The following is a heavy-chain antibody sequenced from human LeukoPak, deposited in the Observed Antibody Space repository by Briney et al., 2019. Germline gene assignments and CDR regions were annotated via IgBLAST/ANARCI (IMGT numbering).Heavy chain of an antibody. Sequence: ASVKVSCKASGYTFTSYDINWVRQATGQGLEWMGWMNPNNGNTGYAQKFQGRVTMTRNTSISTAYMELSSLRSEDTAVYYCARGAPGSYCSGGSCPYFDYWGQGTLISVSS. V-gene: IGHV1-8*01. D-gene: IGHD2-15*01. CDR2: MNPNNGNT. CDR1: GYTFTSYD. CDR3: ARGAPGSYCSGGSCPYFDY. J-gene: IGHJ4*02.